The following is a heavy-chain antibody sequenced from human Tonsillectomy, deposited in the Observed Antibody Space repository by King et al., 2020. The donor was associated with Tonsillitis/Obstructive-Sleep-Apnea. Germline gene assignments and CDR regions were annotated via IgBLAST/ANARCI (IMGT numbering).Heavy chain of an antibody. CDR1: GYTFTSYY. J-gene: IGHJ4*02. Sequence: VQLVESGAEVKKPGASVKVSCKASGYTFTSYYMHWVRQAPGQGLEWIGIINPSGDITTYAQKFQGRVTMTRDTSTSTVYMELSSLRSDDTAVYYCAREVGATDYWGQGTLVTVSS. CDR2: INPSGDIT. CDR3: AREVGATDY. V-gene: IGHV1-46*01. D-gene: IGHD4/OR15-4a*01.